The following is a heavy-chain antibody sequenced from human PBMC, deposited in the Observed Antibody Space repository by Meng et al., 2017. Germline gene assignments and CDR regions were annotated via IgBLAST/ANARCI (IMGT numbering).Heavy chain of an antibody. CDR1: GESFSGYY. Sequence: QVQLQQWGAGLLKPSETLSLTCAVYGESFSGYYWSWIRQPPGKGLEWIGEITNSGTTNYNPSLKSRVTMSVATSKKQFSLKLSSVTAADTALYYCRLAYCDSDCGDYWGQGILVTVYS. CDR2: ITNSGTT. CDR3: RLAYCDSDCGDY. J-gene: IGHJ4*02. V-gene: IGHV4-34*01. D-gene: IGHD2-21*02.